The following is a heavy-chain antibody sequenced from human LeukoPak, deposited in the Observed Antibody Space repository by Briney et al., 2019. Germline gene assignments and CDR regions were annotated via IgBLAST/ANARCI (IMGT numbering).Heavy chain of an antibody. Sequence: SETLSLTCAVYGGSFSGYYWSWIRQPPGKGLEWIGEINHSVSTNYNPSLKSRVTISVDTSKNQFSLKLSSVTAPDTAVYYCARHSITIFGVVPFDPWGQGTLVTVSS. CDR1: GGSFSGYY. D-gene: IGHD3-3*01. CDR2: INHSVST. J-gene: IGHJ5*02. CDR3: ARHSITIFGVVPFDP. V-gene: IGHV4-34*01.